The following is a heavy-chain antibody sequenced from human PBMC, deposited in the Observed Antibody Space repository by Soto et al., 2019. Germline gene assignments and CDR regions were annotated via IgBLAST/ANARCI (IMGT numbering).Heavy chain of an antibody. Sequence: LSCAASGFTFNSYGMHWVRQGPGNGLEWVAFISYDSTKTYYADSVKGRFTISRDNSNSALYVQMNSLTGEDTAVYYCARTRSAWSDFHYYSLDVWGQGTTVTVSS. V-gene: IGHV3-30*03. CDR3: ARTRSAWSDFHYYSLDV. J-gene: IGHJ6*02. CDR1: GFTFNSYG. CDR2: ISYDSTKT. D-gene: IGHD1-26*01.